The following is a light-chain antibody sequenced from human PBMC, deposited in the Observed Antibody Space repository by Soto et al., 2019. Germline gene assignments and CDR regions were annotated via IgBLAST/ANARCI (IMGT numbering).Light chain of an antibody. V-gene: IGKV3-15*01. CDR2: RAS. CDR3: QQYHNLWT. J-gene: IGKJ1*01. Sequence: EIVMTQSPATLSVSPGERATRSCTASHYIYSNVAWFQQRPGQAPRLLIYRASTRATGTPARFSGSGSGTEFTLTITSLQSEDFALYSCQQYHNLWTFGQGTEVEIK. CDR1: HYIYSN.